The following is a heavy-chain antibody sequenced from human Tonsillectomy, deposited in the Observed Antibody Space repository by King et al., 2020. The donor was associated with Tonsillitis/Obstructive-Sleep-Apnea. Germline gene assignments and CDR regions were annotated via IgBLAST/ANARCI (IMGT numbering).Heavy chain of an antibody. CDR2: IPNLGKT. J-gene: IGHJ4*02. CDR1: GGSINSGNYY. Sequence: QLQESGPGLVKPSETLSLTCTVAGGSINSGNYYWGWIRPPPGKGLVWIATIPNLGKTYYTPSLKSRVTISVDTSKNQFSLKLTSVTAADTAMYYCARGVPADGQYYFDYWGQGTLVTVSS. CDR3: ARGVPADGQYYFDY. V-gene: IGHV4-39*01. D-gene: IGHD6-13*01.